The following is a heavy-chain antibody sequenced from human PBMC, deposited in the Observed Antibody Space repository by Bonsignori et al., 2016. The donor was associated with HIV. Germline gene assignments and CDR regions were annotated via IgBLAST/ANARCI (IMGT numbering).Heavy chain of an antibody. Sequence: WVRQAPGQGLEWMGGIIPIFGTANYAQKFQGRVTITADESTSTAYMELSSLRSEDTAVYYCARAGYSGSYDSAFDIWGQGTMVTVSS. J-gene: IGHJ3*02. CDR2: IIPIFGTA. CDR3: ARAGYSGSYDSAFDI. D-gene: IGHD1-26*01. V-gene: IGHV1-69*01.